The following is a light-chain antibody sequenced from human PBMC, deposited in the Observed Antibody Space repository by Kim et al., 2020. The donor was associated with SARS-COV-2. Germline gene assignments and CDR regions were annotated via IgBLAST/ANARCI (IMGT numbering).Light chain of an antibody. Sequence: PGERATLACRASQTVSSSLAWYQQKPGQAPRLFIYETSERATGIPTRFSGSGSGTDFTLTISSLEPEDFAVYYCQQRSNWRWTFGQGTKVDIK. CDR1: QTVSSS. CDR2: ETS. J-gene: IGKJ1*01. V-gene: IGKV3-11*01. CDR3: QQRSNWRWT.